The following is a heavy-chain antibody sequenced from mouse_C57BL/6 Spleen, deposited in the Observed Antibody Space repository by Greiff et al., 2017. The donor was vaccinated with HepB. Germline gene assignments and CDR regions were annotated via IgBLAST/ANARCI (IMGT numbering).Heavy chain of an antibody. CDR2: IDPNSGGT. D-gene: IGHD1-1*01. CDR1: GYTFTSYW. J-gene: IGHJ1*03. Sequence: VQLQQPGAELVKPGASVKLSCKASGYTFTSYWMHWVKQRPGRGLEWIGRIDPNSGGTKYNEKFKSKATLTVDKPSSTAYMQLSSLTSEDSAVYYCARSSTYYYGSSYPWYFDVWGTGTTVTVSS. CDR3: ARSSTYYYGSSYPWYFDV. V-gene: IGHV1-72*01.